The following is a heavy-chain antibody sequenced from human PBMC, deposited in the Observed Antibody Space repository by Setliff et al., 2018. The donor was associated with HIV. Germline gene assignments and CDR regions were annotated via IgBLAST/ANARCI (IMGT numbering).Heavy chain of an antibody. V-gene: IGHV4-34*01. J-gene: IGHJ6*03. CDR3: ARGARLLAGYSNRWDYYHMKV. CDR1: GGSFSGYY. CDR2: VYYSGNT. D-gene: IGHD6-13*01. Sequence: SETLSLTCAVYGGSFSGYYWGWIRHSPGKGLEWIGSVYYSGNTYNNPSLKSRVTISVDTSKNQFSLKLSSVTAADTAVYYCARGARLLAGYSNRWDYYHMKVWGKGTTVTVSS.